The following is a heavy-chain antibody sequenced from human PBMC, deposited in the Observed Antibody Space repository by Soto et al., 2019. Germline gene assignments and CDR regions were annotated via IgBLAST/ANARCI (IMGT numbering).Heavy chain of an antibody. CDR1: GFTFSTYA. J-gene: IGHJ4*02. Sequence: EVQLLESGGGLVQPGGSLRLSCAASGFTFSTYAMSWVRQAPGKGLEWVSAISDSGGRTNYADSVKGRFTISRDNSKNALDLQGNSLRAEDAGVYSFAKGYSSGWYPGGDWGQGTLVTVSS. CDR3: AKGYSSGWYPGGD. V-gene: IGHV3-23*01. D-gene: IGHD6-19*01. CDR2: ISDSGGRT.